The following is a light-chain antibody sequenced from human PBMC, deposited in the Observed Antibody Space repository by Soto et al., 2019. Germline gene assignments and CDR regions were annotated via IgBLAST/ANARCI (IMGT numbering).Light chain of an antibody. V-gene: IGKV1-8*01. CDR1: QGISSY. J-gene: IGKJ1*01. CDR2: AAF. CDR3: QQYYSYPWT. Sequence: AIRMTQSPSSFSASTGDRVTITCRASQGISSYLAWYQQKPGKDPKLLISAAFTLQSGVPSRFSGSGSGTDFTLTISCLQSEDFATYYCQQYYSYPWTVGQGTKVEIK.